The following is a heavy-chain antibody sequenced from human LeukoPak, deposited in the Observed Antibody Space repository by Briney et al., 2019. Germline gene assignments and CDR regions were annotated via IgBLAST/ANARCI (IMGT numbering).Heavy chain of an antibody. J-gene: IGHJ6*03. Sequence: SVKVSCKASGGTFSSYAISWVRQAPGQGLEWMGGIIPIFGTANYAQKFQGRVTITADESTSTAYMELSSLRSEDTAVYYCARGECRDGYNCGYYYYYYMDVWGKGTTVTVSS. CDR3: ARGECRDGYNCGYYYYYYMDV. CDR2: IIPIFGTA. CDR1: GGTFSSYA. V-gene: IGHV1-69*13. D-gene: IGHD5-24*01.